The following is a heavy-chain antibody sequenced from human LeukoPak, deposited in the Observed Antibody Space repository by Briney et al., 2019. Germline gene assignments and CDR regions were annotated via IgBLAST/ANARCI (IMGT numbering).Heavy chain of an antibody. J-gene: IGHJ4*02. CDR3: ARGYCGGDCSVDY. V-gene: IGHV1-3*01. CDR2: ISPGNGNT. CDR1: GYIFTSNT. D-gene: IGHD2-21*02. Sequence: ASVKVSCKDSGYIFTSNTIHWVRQAPGQGLECMGWISPGNGNTKYSQKFQGRVTITRDTSASTAYMELSSLRSEDTAVYYCARGYCGGDCSVDYWGQGTLVTVSS.